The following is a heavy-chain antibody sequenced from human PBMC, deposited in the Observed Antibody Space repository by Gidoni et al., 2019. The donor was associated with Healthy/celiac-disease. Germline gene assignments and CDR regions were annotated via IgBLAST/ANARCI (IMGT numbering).Heavy chain of an antibody. Sequence: QVQLQESGPGLVKPSQTLSLTCTVSGGSISSGSYYWSWIRQPAGKGLEWIGRIYTRGSTNYNPSLKSRVTISVDTSKNQFSLKLSSVTAADTAVYYCARDRGAGPGLDYWGQGTLVTVSS. V-gene: IGHV4-61*02. CDR1: GGSISSGSYY. D-gene: IGHD6-19*01. CDR2: IYTRGST. J-gene: IGHJ4*02. CDR3: ARDRGAGPGLDY.